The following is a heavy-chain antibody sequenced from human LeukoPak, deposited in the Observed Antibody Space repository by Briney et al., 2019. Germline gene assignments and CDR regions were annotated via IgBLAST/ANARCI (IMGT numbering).Heavy chain of an antibody. CDR2: IWYDGSNK. Sequence: GGSLRLSCAASGFTFSSYGMHWVRQAPGKGLEWVAVIWYDGSNKYYADSVKGRFTISRDNSKNTLYLQMNSLRAEDTAVYYCARDIGLDYYGSGSYYGGFDYWGQGTLVTVSS. J-gene: IGHJ4*02. D-gene: IGHD3-10*01. CDR3: ARDIGLDYYGSGSYYGGFDY. V-gene: IGHV3-33*08. CDR1: GFTFSSYG.